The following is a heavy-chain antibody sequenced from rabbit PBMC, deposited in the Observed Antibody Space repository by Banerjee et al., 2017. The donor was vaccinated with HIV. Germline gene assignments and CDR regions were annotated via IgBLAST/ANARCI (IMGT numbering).Heavy chain of an antibody. V-gene: IGHV1S40*01. CDR2: ISTGSGKT. J-gene: IGHJ4*01. CDR1: GFSFSSRYY. D-gene: IGHD6-1*01. Sequence: QSLEESGGGLVQPEGSLTLTCTASGFSFSSRYYMCWVRQAPGKGLEWIGCISTGSGKTYYASWAKGRFTISSDNARNTVDLQMNSLTAADTATYFCARDTRDGNVGYAYSNLWGPGTLVTVS. CDR3: ARDTRDGNVGYAYSNL.